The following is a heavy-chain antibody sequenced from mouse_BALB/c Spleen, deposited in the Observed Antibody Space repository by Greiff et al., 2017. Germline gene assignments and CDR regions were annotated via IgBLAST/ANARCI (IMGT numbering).Heavy chain of an antibody. D-gene: IGHD2-4*01. CDR2: ISNGGGST. Sequence: EVKLMESGGGLVQPGGSLKLSCAASGFTLSSYIMSWVRQTPEKRLEWVAYISNGGGSTYYPDTVKGRFTISRDNAKNTLYLQMSSLKSEDTAMYYCARLNYYDYGVWFAYWGQGTLVTVS. J-gene: IGHJ3*01. CDR1: GFTLSSYI. V-gene: IGHV5-12-2*01. CDR3: ARLNYYDYGVWFAY.